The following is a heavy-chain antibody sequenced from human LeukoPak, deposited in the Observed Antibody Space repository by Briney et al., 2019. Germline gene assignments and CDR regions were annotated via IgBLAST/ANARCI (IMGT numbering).Heavy chain of an antibody. CDR1: GFTFSSYA. CDR2: ISGNGGST. D-gene: IGHD6-6*01. V-gene: IGHV3-23*01. Sequence: PGGSLRLSCAASGFTFSSYAMSWVRQAPGKGLEWVSSISGNGGSTYYAVSVQGRSTISRDNSKNTLYLQMNSLKVEDTAVYYCAKNRWAARIIIDAFDIWGQGTVVTVSS. J-gene: IGHJ3*02. CDR3: AKNRWAARIIIDAFDI.